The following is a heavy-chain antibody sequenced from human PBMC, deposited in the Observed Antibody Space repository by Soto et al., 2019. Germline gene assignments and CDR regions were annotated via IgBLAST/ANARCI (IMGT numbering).Heavy chain of an antibody. CDR1: GGSISSSKW. V-gene: IGHV4-4*02. J-gene: IGHJ2*01. CDR3: AGKDWMTTGYFDL. Sequence: QVQLQESGPGLVKPSGTLSLTCVVSGGSISSSKWWSWVRQPPGKGLEWIGEIYHSGSTNYNPSLKSRATTSVEKFKDQFSRTLNSVTGGDTAVYYCAGKDWMTTGYFDLWGRGTLVTVA. CDR2: IYHSGST. D-gene: IGHD4-17*01.